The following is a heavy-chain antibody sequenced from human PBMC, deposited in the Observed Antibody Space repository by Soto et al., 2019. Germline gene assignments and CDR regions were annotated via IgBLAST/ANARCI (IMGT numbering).Heavy chain of an antibody. D-gene: IGHD2-2*01. J-gene: IGHJ3*02. CDR2: INHSGST. V-gene: IGHV4-34*01. Sequence: SETLYRTCDVYGGSFSGYYWSWIRQPPGKGLEWIGEINHSGSTNYNPSLKSRVTISVDTSKNQFSLKLSSVTAADTAVYYCARSGAYPGDAFDIWGQGTMVTVSS. CDR1: GGSFSGYY. CDR3: ARSGAYPGDAFDI.